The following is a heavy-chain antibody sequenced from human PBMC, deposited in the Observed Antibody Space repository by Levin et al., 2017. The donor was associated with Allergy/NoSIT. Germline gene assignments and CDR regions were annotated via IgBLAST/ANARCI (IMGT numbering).Heavy chain of an antibody. CDR2: IIPILGIA. V-gene: IGHV1-69*04. D-gene: IGHD6-13*01. Sequence: WASVKVSCKASGGTFSSYAISWVRQAPGQGLEWMGRIIPILGIANYAQKFQGRVTITADKSTSTAYMELSSLRSEDTAVYYCARSPIAAAGGGVNWFDPWGQGTLVTVSS. CDR1: GGTFSSYA. CDR3: ARSPIAAAGGGVNWFDP. J-gene: IGHJ5*02.